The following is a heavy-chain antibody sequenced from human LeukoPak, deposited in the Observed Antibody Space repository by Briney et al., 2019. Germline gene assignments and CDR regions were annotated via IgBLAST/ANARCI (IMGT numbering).Heavy chain of an antibody. J-gene: IGHJ4*02. Sequence: GGSLRLSCAASGFTFSSYGTHWVRQAPGKGLEWVAVIWYDGSNKYYADSVKGRFTISRDNSKNTLCLQMNSLRAEDTAVYYCARDLYGGHFDYWGQGTLVTVSS. CDR2: IWYDGSNK. CDR3: ARDLYGGHFDY. CDR1: GFTFSSYG. V-gene: IGHV3-33*01. D-gene: IGHD4-23*01.